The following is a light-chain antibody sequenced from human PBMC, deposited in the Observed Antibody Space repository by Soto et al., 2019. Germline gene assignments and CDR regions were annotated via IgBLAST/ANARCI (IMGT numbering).Light chain of an antibody. CDR3: AAWDDSLSGLV. CDR1: SSNIGSNT. J-gene: IGLJ2*01. CDR2: SNN. V-gene: IGLV1-44*01. Sequence: SVLTQPPSASGTPGQRVTISCSGSSSNIGSNTVNWYHQLPGTAPKLLIYSNNQRPSGVPDRFSGSKSGTSASLAISGLQSEDEADYYCAAWDDSLSGLVFGGGTQLTVL.